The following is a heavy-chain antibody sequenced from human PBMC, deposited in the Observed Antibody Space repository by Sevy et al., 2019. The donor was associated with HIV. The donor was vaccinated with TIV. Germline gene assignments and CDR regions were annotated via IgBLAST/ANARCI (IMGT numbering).Heavy chain of an antibody. CDR3: TAYFDY. D-gene: IGHD2-21*02. Sequence: GGSLRLSCAASGLTFSSYNMNWIRQAPGKGLEWVSYISNNGNSINYADSVRGRFTVSRDNAENSLFLQMDSLRDEDTAVYYCTAYFDYWGQGTLVTVSS. J-gene: IGHJ4*02. V-gene: IGHV3-48*02. CDR1: GLTFSSYN. CDR2: ISNNGNSI.